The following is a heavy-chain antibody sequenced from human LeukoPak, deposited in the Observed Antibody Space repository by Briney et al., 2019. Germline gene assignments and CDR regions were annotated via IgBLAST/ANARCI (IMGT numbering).Heavy chain of an antibody. CDR1: GFTFSYYS. CDR2: ISSSTSTI. Sequence: AGGSLRLSCAASGFTFSYYSMNWVRQAPGKGLEWVSYISSSTSTIYYADSVKGRFTITRDNAKSSQYLQMNSLRAEDTAVYYCARAATITVRPGGYYHYYMDFWGKGPTDTVSS. D-gene: IGHD6-6*01. V-gene: IGHV3-48*04. J-gene: IGHJ6*03. CDR3: ARAATITVRPGGYYHYYMDF.